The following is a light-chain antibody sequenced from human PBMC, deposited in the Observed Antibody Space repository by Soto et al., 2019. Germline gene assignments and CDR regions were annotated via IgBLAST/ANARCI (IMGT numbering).Light chain of an antibody. CDR3: MQALQAPLT. CDR1: QSLLHSDGYNY. J-gene: IGKJ5*01. Sequence: DIVMTQSPLSLPVTPGEPASISCRSSQSLLHSDGYNYLDWYLQKPGQSPHLLIYWGSNRASGVPDRFSGSGSGTDFTLKISRVEAEDVGVYYCMQALQAPLTFGQGTRLEIK. V-gene: IGKV2-28*01. CDR2: WGS.